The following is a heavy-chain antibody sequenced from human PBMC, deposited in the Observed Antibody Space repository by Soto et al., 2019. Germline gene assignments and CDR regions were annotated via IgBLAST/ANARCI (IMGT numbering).Heavy chain of an antibody. J-gene: IGHJ4*02. CDR1: GGTFSTSS. CDR3: ARDVVRSTAGDS. Sequence: QLQLVQSGTEVKEPGSSVNVSCKASGGTFSTSSFVWVRQGPGQGLEWMGGIIPIFTRTNFAQKFQGRVTLSADESTRTTYMELRSLTSEDTAIYYCARDVVRSTAGDSWGQGTLVTVSS. V-gene: IGHV1-69*01. CDR2: IIPIFTRT. D-gene: IGHD2-15*01.